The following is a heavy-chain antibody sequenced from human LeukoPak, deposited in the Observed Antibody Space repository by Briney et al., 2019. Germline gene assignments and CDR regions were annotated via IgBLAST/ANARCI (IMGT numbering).Heavy chain of an antibody. CDR2: INSDGSST. J-gene: IGHJ5*02. Sequence: PGGSLRLSCAASGFPFSSYWMHWVRQAPGKGLVWVSRINSDGSSTSYADSVKGRFTISRDNAKNTLYLQMDSLRAEDTAVYYCASAPTKSDYPWFDPWGQGTLVTVSS. CDR3: ASAPTKSDYPWFDP. CDR1: GFPFSSYW. D-gene: IGHD4-17*01. V-gene: IGHV3-74*01.